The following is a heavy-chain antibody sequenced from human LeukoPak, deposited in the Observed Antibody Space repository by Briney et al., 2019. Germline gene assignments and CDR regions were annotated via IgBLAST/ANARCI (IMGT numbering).Heavy chain of an antibody. D-gene: IGHD1-7*01. CDR3: AKESGHNWNYAAFDYYYYMDV. V-gene: IGHV3-33*06. Sequence: GGSLRLSCAASGFTFSSYGMHWVRQAPGKGLEWVAVIWYDGSNKYYADSVKGRFTISRDNSKNTLYLQMNGLRAEDTAVYYCAKESGHNWNYAAFDYYYYMDVWGKGTTVTVPS. CDR1: GFTFSSYG. J-gene: IGHJ6*03. CDR2: IWYDGSNK.